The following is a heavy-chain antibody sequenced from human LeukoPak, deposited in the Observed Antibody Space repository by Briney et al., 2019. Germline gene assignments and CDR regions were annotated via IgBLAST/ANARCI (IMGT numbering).Heavy chain of an antibody. J-gene: IGHJ4*02. CDR2: IYTSGST. D-gene: IGHD1-26*01. CDR1: GGSISSGSYY. V-gene: IGHV4-61*02. CDR3: AREEWELLEGGFDY. Sequence: SETLSLTCTVSGGSISSGSYYWRWIRQPPGKGLEWIGRIYTSGSTNYNPSLKSRVTISVATSKNQFSLKLSSVTAADTAVYYCAREEWELLEGGFDYWGQGTLVTVSS.